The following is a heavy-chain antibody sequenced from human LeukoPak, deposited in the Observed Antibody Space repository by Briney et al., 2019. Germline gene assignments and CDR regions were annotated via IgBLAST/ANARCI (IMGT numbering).Heavy chain of an antibody. CDR2: ISAYNGNT. V-gene: IGHV1-18*01. Sequence: GASVKVSCKAAGYTFTSYGISWVRQAPGQGLEWMGWISAYNGNTNYAQKLRGRVTMTTDASTSTAYMELRSLRSDDTAVYYCARVRGYCSSTSCYVGDYYYYGMDVWGQGTTVTVSS. CDR1: GYTFTSYG. CDR3: ARVRGYCSSTSCYVGDYYYYGMDV. J-gene: IGHJ6*02. D-gene: IGHD2-2*01.